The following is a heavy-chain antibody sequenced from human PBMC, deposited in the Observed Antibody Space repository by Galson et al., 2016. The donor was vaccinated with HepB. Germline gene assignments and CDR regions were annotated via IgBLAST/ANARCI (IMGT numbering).Heavy chain of an antibody. CDR2: IYPDDSDT. CDR1: GYTVTNYY. Sequence: KVSCKASGYTVTNYYIHWVRQAPGQGLQWMGIIYPDDSDTKYSPSFRDQVTISADNSVNTAYLQWSSLKASDTAVYFCARRGYLSSGAYGSNYYYGMDVWGQGTTVTVSS. J-gene: IGHJ6*02. D-gene: IGHD3-10*01. CDR3: ARRGYLSSGAYGSNYYYGMDV. V-gene: IGHV5-51*01.